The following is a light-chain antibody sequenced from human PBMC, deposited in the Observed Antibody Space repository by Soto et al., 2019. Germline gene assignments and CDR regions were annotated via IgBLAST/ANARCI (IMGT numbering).Light chain of an antibody. J-gene: IGKJ4*01. V-gene: IGKV3-15*01. CDR3: QHFYSWPLS. Sequence: IVMTQSPAVLSVSPGERATLSCRASQSVSSDLAWYQQKPGQAPRLLIYGASTRATGIPARFSGSGSGTEFTLTISSLQSEEFAVYYCQHFYSWPLSFGGGTKVEIK. CDR2: GAS. CDR1: QSVSSD.